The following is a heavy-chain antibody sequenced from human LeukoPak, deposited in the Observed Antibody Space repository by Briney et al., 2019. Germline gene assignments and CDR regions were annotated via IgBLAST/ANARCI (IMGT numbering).Heavy chain of an antibody. CDR3: ALGGQTGDPRGDY. D-gene: IGHD7-27*01. CDR2: ISASNGNT. Sequence: ASVKVSCKASGYTFTNYGISWVRQAPGQGLEWVGWISASNGNTNYAQNLQGRVTMTKNTSISTAYMELSSLRSEDTAVYYCALGGQTGDPRGDYWGQGTLVTVSS. CDR1: GYTFTNYG. V-gene: IGHV1-18*01. J-gene: IGHJ4*02.